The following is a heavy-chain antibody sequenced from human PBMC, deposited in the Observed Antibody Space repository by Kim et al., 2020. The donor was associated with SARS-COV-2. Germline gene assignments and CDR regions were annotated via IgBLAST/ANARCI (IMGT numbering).Heavy chain of an antibody. Sequence: SVKVSCKASGGTFSSYAISWVRQAPGQGLEWMGGIIPIFGTANYAQKFQGRVTITADESTSTAYMELSSLRSEDTAVYYCARNIVVVTAITLGWYFDLWGRGTLVTVSS. CDR3: ARNIVVVTAITLGWYFDL. D-gene: IGHD2-21*02. J-gene: IGHJ2*01. CDR2: IIPIFGTA. V-gene: IGHV1-69*13. CDR1: GGTFSSYA.